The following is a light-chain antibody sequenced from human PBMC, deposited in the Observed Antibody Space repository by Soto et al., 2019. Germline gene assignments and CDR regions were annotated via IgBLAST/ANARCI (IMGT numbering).Light chain of an antibody. Sequence: EIVLTQSPGTLSLSPGERATLSCRASQSVSSSYLAWYQQKPGQAPRLLIYGASSRATGIPDRFSGSGSGTDFTLTISRLEPEDFAVYYCKQYGSSPQVTFGRGTRVEIK. V-gene: IGKV3-20*01. CDR2: GAS. CDR1: QSVSSSY. CDR3: KQYGSSPQVT. J-gene: IGKJ5*01.